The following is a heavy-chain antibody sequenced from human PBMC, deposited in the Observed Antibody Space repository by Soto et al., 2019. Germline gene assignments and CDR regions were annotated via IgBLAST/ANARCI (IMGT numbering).Heavy chain of an antibody. J-gene: IGHJ6*02. V-gene: IGHV4-61*01. D-gene: IGHD5-18*01. Sequence: PSETLSLTCTVSGGSVSSGSYYWSWLRQPPGKGLEWIGYIYYSGSTNYNPSLKSRVTISVDTSKNQFSLKLSSVTAADTAVYYCARDGRGYSYGATNGDYYYGMDVWGQGTTVTVSS. CDR1: GGSVSSGSYY. CDR2: IYYSGST. CDR3: ARDGRGYSYGATNGDYYYGMDV.